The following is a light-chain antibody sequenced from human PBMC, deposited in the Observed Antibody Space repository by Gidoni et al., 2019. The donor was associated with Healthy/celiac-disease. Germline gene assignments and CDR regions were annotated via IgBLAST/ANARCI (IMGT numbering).Light chain of an antibody. CDR2: DAS. CDR1: PDISNY. Sequence: DIQMTQSPSSLSASVGDIVTITCQASPDISNYLNWYQQKPGKAPKLLIYDASNLETGVPSRFSVSGSGRDFTFTISSLQPEDIATYYCQQYDNLPLTCGGGTKVEIK. V-gene: IGKV1-33*01. J-gene: IGKJ4*01. CDR3: QQYDNLPLT.